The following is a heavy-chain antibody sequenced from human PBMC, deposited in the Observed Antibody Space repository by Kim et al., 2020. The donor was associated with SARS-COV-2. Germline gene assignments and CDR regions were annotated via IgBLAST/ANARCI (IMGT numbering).Heavy chain of an antibody. CDR1: GGTFSSYA. Sequence: SVKVSCKASGGTFSSYAISWVRQAPGQGLEWMGRIIPILGIANYAQKFQGRVTITADKSTSTAYMELSSLRSEDTAVYYCARDGKSSGYYDHYFDYWGQGTLVTVSS. V-gene: IGHV1-69*04. CDR3: ARDGKSSGYYDHYFDY. CDR2: IIPILGIA. J-gene: IGHJ4*02. D-gene: IGHD3-22*01.